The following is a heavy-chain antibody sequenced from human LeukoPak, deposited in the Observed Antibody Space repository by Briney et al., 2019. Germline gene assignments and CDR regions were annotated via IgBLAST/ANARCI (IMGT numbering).Heavy chain of an antibody. CDR3: ARDSGSQYGMDV. Sequence: GGSLRLSCAASGFTFSSYAMSWVRQAPGKGLEWVSYISPSGSTTYYADSVEGRFTISRDNAKNSLYLQMNSLRAEDSAVYYCARDSGSQYGMDVWGQGTTVTVSS. V-gene: IGHV3-48*03. CDR1: GFTFSSYA. D-gene: IGHD3-10*01. CDR2: ISPSGSTT. J-gene: IGHJ6*02.